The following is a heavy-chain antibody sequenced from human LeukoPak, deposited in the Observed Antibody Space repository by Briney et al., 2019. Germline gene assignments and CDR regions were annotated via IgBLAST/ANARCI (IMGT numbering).Heavy chain of an antibody. CDR2: IIPILGIA. J-gene: IGHJ4*02. D-gene: IGHD3-22*01. CDR1: GGTFSSYA. Sequence: ASVTVSCKASGGTFSSYAISWVRQAPGQGLEWMGRIIPILGIANYAQKFQGRVTITADKSTSTAYMELSSLRSEDTAVYYCARDKHYYDSSGYTPYWGQGTLVTVSS. V-gene: IGHV1-69*04. CDR3: ARDKHYYDSSGYTPY.